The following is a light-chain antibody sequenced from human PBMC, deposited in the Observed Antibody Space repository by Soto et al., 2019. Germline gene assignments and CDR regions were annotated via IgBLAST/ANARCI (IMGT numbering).Light chain of an antibody. CDR1: SSNIGSNY. J-gene: IGLJ2*01. CDR2: DNG. Sequence: QSVLTQPPSVSAAPGQKVTISCSGSSSNIGSNYVSWYQQLPGTAPKLLIYDNGKRPSGIPDRFSGSQSGTSATLGITGLQTGDEADYYCGTWDNSLSAVFGGETKLTVL. V-gene: IGLV1-51*01. CDR3: GTWDNSLSAV.